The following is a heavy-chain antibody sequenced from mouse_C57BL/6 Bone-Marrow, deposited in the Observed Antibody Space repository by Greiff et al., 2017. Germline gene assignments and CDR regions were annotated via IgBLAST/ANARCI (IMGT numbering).Heavy chain of an antibody. J-gene: IGHJ2*01. CDR3: ARWEYYYYGSSY. CDR1: GYTFTSYW. V-gene: IGHV1-55*01. CDR2: IYPGSGST. Sequence: QVQLQQPGAELVKPGASVKMSCKASGYTFTSYWITWVKQRPGQGLEWIGDIYPGSGSTNYNEKFKSKATLTVDTSSSTAYMQLSSLTSEDSAVYYCARWEYYYYGSSYWGQGTTLTVSS. D-gene: IGHD1-1*01.